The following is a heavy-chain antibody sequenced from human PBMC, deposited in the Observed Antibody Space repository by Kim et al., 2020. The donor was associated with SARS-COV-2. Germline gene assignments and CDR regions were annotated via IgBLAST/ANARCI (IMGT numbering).Heavy chain of an antibody. CDR3: ARRAAGTLRDAFDI. V-gene: IGHV1-3*01. CDR2: INAGNGNT. Sequence: ASVKVSCKASGYTFTSYAMHWVCQAPGQRLEWMGWINAGNGNTKYSQKFQGRVTITRDTSASTAYMELSSLRSEDTAVYYCARRAAGTLRDAFDIWGQGTMVTVSS. CDR1: GYTFTSYA. J-gene: IGHJ3*02. D-gene: IGHD6-13*01.